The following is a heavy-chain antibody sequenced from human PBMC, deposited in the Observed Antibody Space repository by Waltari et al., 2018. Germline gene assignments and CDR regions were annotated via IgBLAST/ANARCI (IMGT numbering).Heavy chain of an antibody. Sequence: QLHLQESGPGLVHPSETLSLMCNVSGGSLKSNNFWWGWVLQPPGKGLESFGYCYFSDSTTHHPSLECRVTISIDTSKKQVSLKVKSVTAADTAVYYCVRSTIMGATRWLDPWGQGTLVTVSS. D-gene: IGHD1-26*01. J-gene: IGHJ5*01. CDR3: VRSTIMGATRWLDP. CDR2: CYFSDST. CDR1: GGSLKSNNFW. V-gene: IGHV4-39*01.